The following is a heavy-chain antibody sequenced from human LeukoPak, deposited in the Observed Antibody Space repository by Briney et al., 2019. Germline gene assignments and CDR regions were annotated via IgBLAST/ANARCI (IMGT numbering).Heavy chain of an antibody. D-gene: IGHD3-3*01. Sequence: PGGSLRLSCAASGFTFSSYAMSWVRQAPGKGLEWVSAISGSGGSTYYADSVKGRFTISRDNSKNTLYLQMNSLRAEDTAVYYCAKLYKYDFWSGYYLSGYFDYWGQGTLVTVSS. J-gene: IGHJ4*02. CDR2: ISGSGGST. CDR1: GFTFSSYA. CDR3: AKLYKYDFWSGYYLSGYFDY. V-gene: IGHV3-23*01.